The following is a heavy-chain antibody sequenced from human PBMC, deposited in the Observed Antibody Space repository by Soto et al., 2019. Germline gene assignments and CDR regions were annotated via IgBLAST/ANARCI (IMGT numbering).Heavy chain of an antibody. CDR3: ARDFWSGLLDF. J-gene: IGHJ4*02. V-gene: IGHV3-48*01. D-gene: IGHD3-3*01. CDR2: ISSWGTTI. Sequence: GGSLSLSCAASGFTFSSYAMSWVRQAPGKGLEWVSDISSWGTTIYYADSVKGRFTISRDNAMNSLFLQMNNLRAEDTAIYYCARDFWSGLLDFWGQGALVTVSS. CDR1: GFTFSSYA.